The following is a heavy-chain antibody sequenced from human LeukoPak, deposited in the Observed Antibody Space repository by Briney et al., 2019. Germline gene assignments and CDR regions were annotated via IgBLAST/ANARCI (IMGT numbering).Heavy chain of an antibody. V-gene: IGHV3-23*01. D-gene: IGHD5-18*01. CDR3: ARGRETYNFDY. J-gene: IGHJ4*02. Sequence: GGSLRLSCAASGFSFSNYGMNWVRQVPGKGLEWVSGITGHGDTTYYADSVKGRFTISRDNYINTLYLQMNSLRPEDMATFYCARGRETYNFDYWGQGTLVTVSS. CDR1: GFSFSNYG. CDR2: ITGHGDTT.